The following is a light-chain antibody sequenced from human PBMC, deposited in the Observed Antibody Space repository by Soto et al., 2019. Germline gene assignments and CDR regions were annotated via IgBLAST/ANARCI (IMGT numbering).Light chain of an antibody. CDR2: AAS. CDR1: QNIRYF. CDR3: QQSFSCIPPYT. Sequence: DIQMTQSPSSLSASVGDRVTISCRASQNIRYFLNWYQQKPGKAPKLLIYAASTLQSGVPSRFRVSGTEAESTLTINILHPQAFEFYYYQQSFSCIPPYTFGQGTKLEIK. J-gene: IGKJ2*01. V-gene: IGKV1-39*01.